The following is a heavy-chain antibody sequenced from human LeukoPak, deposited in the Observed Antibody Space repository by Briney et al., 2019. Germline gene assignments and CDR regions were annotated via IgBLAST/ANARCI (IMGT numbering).Heavy chain of an antibody. CDR2: INPNSGGT. V-gene: IGHV1-2*04. CDR3: ARGSRSGILTGYYHFDY. CDR1: GGTFSSYA. J-gene: IGHJ4*02. Sequence: APVKVSRKASGGTFSSYAISWVRQAPGQGLEWMGWINPNSGGTNYAQKFQGWVTMTRDTSISTAYMELSRLRSEDTAVYYCARGSRSGILTGYYHFDYWGQGTLVTVSS. D-gene: IGHD3-9*01.